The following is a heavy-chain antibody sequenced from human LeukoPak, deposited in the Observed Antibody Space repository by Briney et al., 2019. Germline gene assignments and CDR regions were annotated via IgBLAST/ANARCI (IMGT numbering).Heavy chain of an antibody. CDR2: IHSSGSSI. Sequence: PGGSLRLSCAASGFSFSSYDMNWVRQAPGKGLEWVSYIHSSGSSILYADSVKGRFTISRDTAKNSLHLQMSSLRAEDTAVYYCARKLTGTTFFDYWGQGTLVTVSS. J-gene: IGHJ4*02. D-gene: IGHD1-1*01. CDR3: ARKLTGTTFFDY. V-gene: IGHV3-48*03. CDR1: GFSFSSYD.